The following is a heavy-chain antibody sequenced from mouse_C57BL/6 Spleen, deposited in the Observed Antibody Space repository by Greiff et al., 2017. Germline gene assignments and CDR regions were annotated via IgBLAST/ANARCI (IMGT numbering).Heavy chain of an antibody. J-gene: IGHJ1*03. Sequence: QVQLQQPGAELVKPGASVKLSCKASGYTFTSYWMHWVKQRPGRGLEWIGRIDPNSGGTKYTEKFKSKATLTVDKPSSTADMQLSSLTSEDSAVYYWARRGYDYEELYFDVWGTGTTVTVSS. V-gene: IGHV1-72*01. CDR2: IDPNSGGT. CDR1: GYTFTSYW. D-gene: IGHD2-4*01. CDR3: ARRGYDYEELYFDV.